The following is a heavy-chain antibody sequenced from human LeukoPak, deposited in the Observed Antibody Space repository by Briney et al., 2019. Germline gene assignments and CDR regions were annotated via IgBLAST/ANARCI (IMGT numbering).Heavy chain of an antibody. J-gene: IGHJ4*02. V-gene: IGHV4-39*07. CDR3: ARGRRGNYFQDY. CDR2: LWSGTTT. D-gene: IGHD1-26*01. Sequence: SETLSLTCTVSGASIRSDTYYWAWIRQPPGKGLEWIGSLWSGTTTYYNPSLASRVTIAVDTSKNQFSLILPSVTAADTAVYYCARGRRGNYFQDYWGQGTLVIVSS. CDR1: GASIRSDTYY.